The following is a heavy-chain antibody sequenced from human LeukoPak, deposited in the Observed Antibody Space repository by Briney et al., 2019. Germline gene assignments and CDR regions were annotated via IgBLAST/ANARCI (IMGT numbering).Heavy chain of an antibody. J-gene: IGHJ5*02. CDR3: ARFVVVVAATPVLGWFDP. CDR1: GGSISSSNW. D-gene: IGHD2-15*01. Sequence: SGTLSLTCAVSGGSISSSNWWSWVRQPPGKGLEWIGEIYHIGSTNYNPSLKSRVTISVDKSKNQFSLKLSSVTAADTAVYYCARFVVVVAATPVLGWFDPWGQGTLVTVSS. V-gene: IGHV4-4*02. CDR2: IYHIGST.